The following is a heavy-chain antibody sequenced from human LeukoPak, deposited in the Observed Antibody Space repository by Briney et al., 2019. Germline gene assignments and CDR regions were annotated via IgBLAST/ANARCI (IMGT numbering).Heavy chain of an antibody. CDR3: ARVTSPARRGRTLVAAAATPFDF. Sequence: AASVKVSCKTSGYTFTSYYVHWVRRAPGVGLEWMGVINPGNNKTTYAQKFQDRVNMTRDTSTSTVYLELSSLTSDDTAIYFCARVTSPARRGRTLVAAAATPFDFWGQGTLVTVSS. CDR1: GYTFTSYY. J-gene: IGHJ4*02. D-gene: IGHD6-13*01. V-gene: IGHV1-46*01. CDR2: INPGNNKT.